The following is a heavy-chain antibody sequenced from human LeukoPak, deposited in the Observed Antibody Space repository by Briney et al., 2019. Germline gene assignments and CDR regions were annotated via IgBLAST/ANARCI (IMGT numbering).Heavy chain of an antibody. D-gene: IGHD3-16*02. CDR3: ARDHYVWGSYRSDGMDV. V-gene: IGHV3-74*01. J-gene: IGHJ6*02. CDR1: GFTFITYW. Sequence: GGSLRLSCAASGFTFITYWMHWVRQAPGKGLVWVSRINPDGSTTSYADSVKGRFTVSRDNAKNTLYLQMNSLRAEDTAVYYCARDHYVWGSYRSDGMDVWGQGTTVTVSS. CDR2: INPDGSTT.